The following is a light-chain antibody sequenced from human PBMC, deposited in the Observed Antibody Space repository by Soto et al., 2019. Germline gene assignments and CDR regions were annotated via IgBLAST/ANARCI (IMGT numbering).Light chain of an antibody. J-gene: IGLJ1*01. CDR2: DVS. Sequence: QSVLTQPASVSGSPRQSISISCTGTGSDVGGYKYVSWYQQLPGKAPKLMIYDVSYRPSGVSDRFSGSKSGNTASLIISGLQAEDEADYYCSSYASSSPFVFGTGTKVTVL. V-gene: IGLV2-14*01. CDR1: GSDVGGYKY. CDR3: SSYASSSPFV.